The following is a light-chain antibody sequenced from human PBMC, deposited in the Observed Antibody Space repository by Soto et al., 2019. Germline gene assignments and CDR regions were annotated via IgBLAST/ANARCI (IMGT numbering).Light chain of an antibody. CDR1: SSDIGNYNL. Sequence: QSALTQPASVSGSPGQSITISCTGTSSDIGNYNLVSWYQQHPGKAPKLLISEVTNRPSGVSDRFSGSKSGNTASLTISGLQAEDEADYYCTSYTTVATWVFGGGTKVTVL. CDR3: TSYTTVATWV. J-gene: IGLJ3*02. V-gene: IGLV2-14*02. CDR2: EVT.